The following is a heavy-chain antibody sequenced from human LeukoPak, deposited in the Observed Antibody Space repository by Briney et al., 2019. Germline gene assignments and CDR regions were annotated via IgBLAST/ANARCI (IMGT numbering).Heavy chain of an antibody. V-gene: IGHV4-59*01. Sequence: PSETLSLTCTVSGGSISSYYWSWIRQPPGKRLEWIGYIYYSGSTNYNPSLKSRVTISVDTSKNQFSLKLSSVTAADTAVYYCARDHGPYYSHRGASDPWGQGTLVTVSS. D-gene: IGHD3-10*01. J-gene: IGHJ5*02. CDR1: GGSISSYY. CDR2: IYYSGST. CDR3: ARDHGPYYSHRGASDP.